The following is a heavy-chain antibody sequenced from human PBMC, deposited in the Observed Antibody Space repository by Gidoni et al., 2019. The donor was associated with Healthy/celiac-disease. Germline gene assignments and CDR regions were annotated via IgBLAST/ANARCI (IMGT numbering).Heavy chain of an antibody. J-gene: IGHJ5*02. Sequence: EVKKPGSSVKVSCKASGGTFSSSAISWVRQAPGQGLEWMGGIIPIFGIANYAQKFQGRVTITADKSTSTAYMELSSLRSEDTAVYYCASASTGGYCSSTSCYGNWFDPWGQGTLVTVSS. V-gene: IGHV1-69*17. CDR2: IIPIFGIA. CDR1: GGTFSSSA. CDR3: ASASTGGYCSSTSCYGNWFDP. D-gene: IGHD2-2*01.